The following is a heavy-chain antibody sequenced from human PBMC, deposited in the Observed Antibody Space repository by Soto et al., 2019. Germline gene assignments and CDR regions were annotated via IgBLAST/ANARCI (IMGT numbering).Heavy chain of an antibody. J-gene: IGHJ6*03. CDR3: ARDRVATIGWGYYYYYMDV. V-gene: IGHV1-18*01. CDR1: GYTFTSYG. D-gene: IGHD5-12*01. Sequence: GASVKVSCKASGYTFTSYGISWVRQAPGQGLEWMGWISAYNGNTNYAQKLQGRVTMTTDTSTSTAYMELRSLRSDDTAVYYCARDRVATIGWGYYYYYMDVWGKGTTVTVSS. CDR2: ISAYNGNT.